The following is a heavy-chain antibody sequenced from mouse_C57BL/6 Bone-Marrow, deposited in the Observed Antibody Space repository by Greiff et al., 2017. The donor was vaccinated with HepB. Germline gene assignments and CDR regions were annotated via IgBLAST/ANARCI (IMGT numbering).Heavy chain of an antibody. Sequence: QVQLQQPGAELVMPGASVKLSCKASGYAFSSSWMNWVKQRPGKGLEWIGRIYPGDGDTNYNGKFKGKATLTADKSSSTAYMQLSSLTSEDSAVYFCARVDYYGSSPYYFDYWGQGTTLTVSS. V-gene: IGHV1-82*01. D-gene: IGHD1-1*01. CDR1: GYAFSSSW. CDR3: ARVDYYGSSPYYFDY. J-gene: IGHJ2*01. CDR2: IYPGDGDT.